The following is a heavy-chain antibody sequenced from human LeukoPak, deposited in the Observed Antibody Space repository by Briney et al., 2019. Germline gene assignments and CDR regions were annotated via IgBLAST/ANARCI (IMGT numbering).Heavy chain of an antibody. D-gene: IGHD2-2*01. CDR3: ASEGYCSSTSCPLDY. Sequence: PSQTLSLTCTVSGGALSSGDYYWSWIRHPPGKGLEWIGYIYYSGSTYYNPSLKSRVTISVDTSKNQFSLKLSSVTAADTAVYYCASEGYCSSTSCPLDYWGQGTLATVPS. CDR1: GGALSSGDYY. J-gene: IGHJ4*02. CDR2: IYYSGST. V-gene: IGHV4-30-4*01.